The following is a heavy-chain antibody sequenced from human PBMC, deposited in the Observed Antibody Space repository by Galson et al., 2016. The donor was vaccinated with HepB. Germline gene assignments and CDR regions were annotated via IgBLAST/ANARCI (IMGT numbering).Heavy chain of an antibody. V-gene: IGHV3-23*01. CDR1: GFTFSDFA. Sequence: SLRLSCAASGFTFSDFAMSWVRQAPGKGLEWVSSISSSGKNTYTADSVKGRFTISRDNSNNTLYLQLNSLRAEDTALYFCSKEPRARLWLVSLFDFWGQGALVTVSS. CDR2: ISSSGKNT. CDR3: SKEPRARLWLVSLFDF. J-gene: IGHJ4*02. D-gene: IGHD6-19*01.